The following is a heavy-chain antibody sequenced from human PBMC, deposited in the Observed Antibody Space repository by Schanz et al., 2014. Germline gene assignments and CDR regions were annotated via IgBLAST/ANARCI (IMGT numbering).Heavy chain of an antibody. J-gene: IGHJ4*02. CDR3: VRERTNYGGNSYFFDH. V-gene: IGHV3-66*01. CDR1: GFSVGNKY. CDR2: IYIGGNT. D-gene: IGHD2-21*02. Sequence: EVQLVESGGGLVQPGGSLRLSCAASGFSVGNKYMNWVRQAPGKGLEWVSFIYIGGNTYYADSVKGRFTVSRDNAKNSVYLQMNGLRVEDTAVYYCVRERTNYGGNSYFFDHWGQGTLVTVSS.